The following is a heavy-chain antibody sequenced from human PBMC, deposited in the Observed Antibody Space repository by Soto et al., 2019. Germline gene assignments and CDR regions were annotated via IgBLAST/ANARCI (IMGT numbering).Heavy chain of an antibody. CDR2: IYYSGST. CDR3: ARNADYSMYYFDS. J-gene: IGHJ4*02. CDR1: GGSISSSRCH. Sequence: SETLSLTCTFSGGSISSSRCHWGWIRQPPGKGLEWIASIYYSGSTNYNPSLKSRVTISVDMSKNQFSLELSSVTAADTAVYYCARNADYSMYYFDSWGQGTLVTVSS. V-gene: IGHV4-39*07. D-gene: IGHD2-21*01.